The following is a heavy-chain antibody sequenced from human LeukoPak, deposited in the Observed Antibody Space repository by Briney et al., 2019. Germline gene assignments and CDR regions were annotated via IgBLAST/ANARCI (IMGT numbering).Heavy chain of an antibody. D-gene: IGHD3-10*01. CDR1: GYTFTSYG. V-gene: IGHV1-18*01. CDR2: ISAYNGNT. J-gene: IGHJ6*03. CDR3: ARDLTPLWFGEAGDYYMDV. Sequence: GASVKVSCKASGYTFTSYGISWVRQAPGQGLEWMGWISAYNGNTNYAQKLQGRVTMTTDTSTSTAYMELRSLRSDDTAVYYCARDLTPLWFGEAGDYYMDVWGKGTTVTISS.